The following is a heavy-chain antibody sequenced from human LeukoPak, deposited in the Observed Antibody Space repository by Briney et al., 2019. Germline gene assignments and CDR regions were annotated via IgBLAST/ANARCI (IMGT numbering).Heavy chain of an antibody. V-gene: IGHV4-30-2*01. CDR2: IYHSGST. Sequence: SQTLSLTCAVSGGSISSGGYSWSWIRQPPGKGLEWIGYIYHSGSTYYNPSLKSRVTISVDRSKNQFSPKLSSVTAADTAVYFCTRSGLTGMREYPRADYYYYGMDVWGQGTAVTVSS. J-gene: IGHJ6*01. D-gene: IGHD2-2*02. CDR1: GGSISSGGYS. CDR3: TRSGLTGMREYPRADYYYYGMDV.